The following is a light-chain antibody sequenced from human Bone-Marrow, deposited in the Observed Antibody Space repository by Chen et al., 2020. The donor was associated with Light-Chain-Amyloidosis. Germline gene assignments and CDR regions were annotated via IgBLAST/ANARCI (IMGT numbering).Light chain of an antibody. CDR3: QSYDSSLSGYV. CDR1: SSNIGAGYD. J-gene: IGLJ1*01. V-gene: IGLV1-40*01. CDR2: GNS. Sequence: SVLTQPPSVSGAPGQGVPLPCTGSSSNIGAGYDVPWYQQLPGTAPKLLIYGNSNRPSGVPDRFSGSKSGTSASLAITGLQAEDEADYYCQSYDSSLSGYVFGTGTKVTVL.